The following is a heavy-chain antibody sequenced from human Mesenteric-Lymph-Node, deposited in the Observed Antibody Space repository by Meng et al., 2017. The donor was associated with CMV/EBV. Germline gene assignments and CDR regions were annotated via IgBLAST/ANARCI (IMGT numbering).Heavy chain of an antibody. CDR1: GFTFSSYA. J-gene: IGHJ6*02. CDR2: ISYDGSNK. Sequence: GGSLRLSCAASGFTFSSYAMHWVRQAPGKGLEWVAVISYDGSNKYYADSVKGRFTISRDNSKNTLYLQMNSLRAEDTAVYYCARDRPGMDVWGQGTTVTVSS. V-gene: IGHV3-30-3*01. CDR3: ARDRPGMDV.